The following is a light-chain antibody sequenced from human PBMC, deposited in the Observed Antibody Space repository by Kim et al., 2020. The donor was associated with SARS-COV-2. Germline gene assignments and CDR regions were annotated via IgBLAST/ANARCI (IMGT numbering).Light chain of an antibody. V-gene: IGLV3-21*04. CDR3: QVWDSSSDHRVV. J-gene: IGLJ2*01. CDR1: SVVIMR. Sequence: GKPARVSWGRNSVVIMRVPWYRLKSGQAPVLLMYYDSDPPSGLPERFSGSNSGNTATLTISRVEAGDEADYYCQVWDSSSDHRVVFGGGTQLTVL. CDR2: YDS.